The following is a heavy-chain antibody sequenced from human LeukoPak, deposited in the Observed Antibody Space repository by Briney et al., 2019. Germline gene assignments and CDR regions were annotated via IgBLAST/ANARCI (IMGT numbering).Heavy chain of an antibody. J-gene: IGHJ5*02. CDR1: GYTFTSYD. CDR2: IIPIFGTA. CDR3: ARGYSSGWSALWFDP. Sequence: GASVKVSCKASGYTFTSYDINWVRQATGQGLEWMGGIIPIFGTANYAQKFQGRVTITADESTSTAYMELSSLRSEDTAVYYCARGYSSGWSALWFDPWGQGTLVTVSS. V-gene: IGHV1-69*13. D-gene: IGHD6-19*01.